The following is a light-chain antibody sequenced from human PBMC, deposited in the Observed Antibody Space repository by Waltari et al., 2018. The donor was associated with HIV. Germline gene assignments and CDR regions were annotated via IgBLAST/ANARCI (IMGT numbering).Light chain of an antibody. V-gene: IGLV1-47*01. CDR1: SSNIGRNY. CDR3: AAWDDSLSAWV. Sequence: SVLTQPPSASGTPGQRVTISCSGSSSNIGRNYVYWYQQFPGMAPKLLIYRHNQRPSGVPDRFAGSKSGTSASLAISGLRSEDEADYYCAAWDDSLSAWVFGGGTKLTVL. J-gene: IGLJ3*02. CDR2: RHN.